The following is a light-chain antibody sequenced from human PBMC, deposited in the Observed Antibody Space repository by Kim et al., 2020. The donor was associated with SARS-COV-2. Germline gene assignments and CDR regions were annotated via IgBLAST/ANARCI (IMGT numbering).Light chain of an antibody. V-gene: IGLV1-51*01. Sequence: KVTNSYSGRTSTIGVDSVPWYQHLPGTAPKLLIYDNNKRPSGIPDRFSGSKSGTSATLAITGLQTGDEADYYCGTWDTSLRIGVLGGGTKLSVL. CDR2: DNN. CDR3: GTWDTSLRIGV. CDR1: TSTIGVDS. J-gene: IGLJ2*01.